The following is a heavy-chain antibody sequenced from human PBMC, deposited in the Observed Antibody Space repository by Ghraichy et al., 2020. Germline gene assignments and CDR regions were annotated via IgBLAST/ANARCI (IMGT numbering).Heavy chain of an antibody. J-gene: IGHJ3*02. Sequence: SQTFSLTCTVSGGSISNYYWSWIRRPPGKGLEWIGYISDSGSTKYNPSLKSRVTMSVDTSKNQFSLKLNSVTAADTAVFYCARYFDWPHAFDIWGQGTRVTVSS. CDR3: ARYFDWPHAFDI. CDR2: ISDSGST. V-gene: IGHV4-59*01. CDR1: GGSISNYY. D-gene: IGHD3-9*01.